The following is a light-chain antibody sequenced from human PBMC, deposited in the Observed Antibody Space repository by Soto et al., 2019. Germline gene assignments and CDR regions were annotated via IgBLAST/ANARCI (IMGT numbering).Light chain of an antibody. V-gene: IGKV3D-20*01. Sequence: EIVLTQSPATLSLSPGERATLSCGASQSAISNYLAWYQQKPGLAPRLLIYDASSRVTGIPDRFSGSGSGTDFTLTSSRLESEDFAVDFCHHYGNSLWTVGQGTKVEIK. CDR1: QSAISNY. J-gene: IGKJ1*01. CDR3: HHYGNSLWT. CDR2: DAS.